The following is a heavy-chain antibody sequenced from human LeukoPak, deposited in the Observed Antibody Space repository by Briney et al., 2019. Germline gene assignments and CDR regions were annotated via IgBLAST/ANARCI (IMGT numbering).Heavy chain of an antibody. D-gene: IGHD2-2*01. V-gene: IGHV4-34*01. CDR1: GGSFSDYY. CDR2: INHSGST. CDR3: ARGNIVVVPAARYYYYYMDV. Sequence: PSETLSLTCAVYGGSFSDYYWSWIRQPPGKGLEWIGEINHSGSTSYNPSLKSRVTISVDTSKNQFSLKLSSVTAADTAVYYCARGNIVVVPAARYYYYYMDVWGKGTTVTVSS. J-gene: IGHJ6*03.